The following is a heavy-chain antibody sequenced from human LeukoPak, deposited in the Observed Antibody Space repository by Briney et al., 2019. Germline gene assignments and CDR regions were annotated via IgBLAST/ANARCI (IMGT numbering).Heavy chain of an antibody. Sequence: GGSLRLSCAASGFTVSSNYMSWVRQAPGKGLEWVSVIYSGGSTYYADSVKGRFTISRDNSKNTLYLQMNSLRAEDTAVYYCARGEYSSSWFDPWGQGTLVTVSS. D-gene: IGHD6-13*01. CDR3: ARGEYSSSWFDP. CDR2: IYSGGST. V-gene: IGHV3-66*02. J-gene: IGHJ5*02. CDR1: GFTVSSNY.